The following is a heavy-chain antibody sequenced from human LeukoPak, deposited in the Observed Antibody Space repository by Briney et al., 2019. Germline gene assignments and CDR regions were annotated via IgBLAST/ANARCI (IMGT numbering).Heavy chain of an antibody. CDR2: IYYSGST. J-gene: IGHJ4*02. CDR1: GGSISNNY. CDR3: ASHKGF. V-gene: IGHV4-59*01. Sequence: SETLSLTCTVSGGSISNNYWSWFRQPPGKGLEWIGYIYYSGSTNYNPSLKSRVTISVDTSKSQFSLKLSSVTAAVTAVYYCASHKGFWGQGTLVTVSS.